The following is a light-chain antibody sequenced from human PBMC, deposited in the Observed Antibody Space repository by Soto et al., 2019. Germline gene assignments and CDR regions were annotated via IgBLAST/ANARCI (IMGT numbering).Light chain of an antibody. CDR2: GAS. V-gene: IGKV3D-7*01. Sequence: TVLTQSPATLSLYPGERATLSCRASQSVSRYYLSWYQQKPGQAPRLLIYGASTRATGIPARFSGSGSGTDFTLTITSLQLEDFAVYYCQQALSFGGGTRVEI. CDR3: QQALS. CDR1: QSVSRYY. J-gene: IGKJ4*01.